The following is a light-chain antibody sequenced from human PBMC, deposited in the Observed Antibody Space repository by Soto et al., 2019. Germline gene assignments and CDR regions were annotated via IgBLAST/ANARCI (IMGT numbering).Light chain of an antibody. CDR3: QQRSNWPSFT. CDR2: DAS. J-gene: IGKJ3*01. V-gene: IGKV3-11*01. CDR1: QSIRSY. Sequence: DIVLTQSPATLSLSPGERATLSCRASQSIRSYLAWYQQKPGQAPRLLIYDASNRATGIPARFSGSGSGTDFTLTISSLEPEDFAVYYCQQRSNWPSFTFGPGTKVDIK.